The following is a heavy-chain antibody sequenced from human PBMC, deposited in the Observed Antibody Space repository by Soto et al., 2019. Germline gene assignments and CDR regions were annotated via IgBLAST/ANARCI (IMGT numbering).Heavy chain of an antibody. D-gene: IGHD3-10*01. CDR1: GYTFTSYG. V-gene: IGHV1-18*01. J-gene: IGHJ5*02. CDR3: ARDLSRALDYYGSGSYYKRVDWFDP. Sequence: ASVKVSCKASGYTFTSYGISWVRQAPGQGLEWIGWISAYNGNTNYAQKLQGRVTMTTDTSTSTAYMELRSLRSDDTAVYYCARDLSRALDYYGSGSYYKRVDWFDPWGQGTLVTVSS. CDR2: ISAYNGNT.